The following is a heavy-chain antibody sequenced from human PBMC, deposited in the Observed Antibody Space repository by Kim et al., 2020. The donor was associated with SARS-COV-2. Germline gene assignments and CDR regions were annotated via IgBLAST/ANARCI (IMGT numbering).Heavy chain of an antibody. Sequence: SVKVSCKASGGTFSSYAISWVRQAPGQGLEWMGGIIPIFGTANYAQKFQGRVTITADESTSTAYMELSSLRSEDTAVYYCARGEDYGGAYYYYGMDVWGQGTTVTVSS. D-gene: IGHD4-17*01. CDR2: IIPIFGTA. CDR3: ARGEDYGGAYYYYGMDV. J-gene: IGHJ6*02. CDR1: GGTFSSYA. V-gene: IGHV1-69*13.